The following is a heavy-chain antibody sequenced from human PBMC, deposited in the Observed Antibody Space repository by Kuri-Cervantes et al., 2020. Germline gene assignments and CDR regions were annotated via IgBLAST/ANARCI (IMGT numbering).Heavy chain of an antibody. CDR1: GFTFSSYD. CDR2: IGTAGDT. D-gene: IGHD6-6*01. J-gene: IGHJ6*03. V-gene: IGHV3-13*01. CDR3: ARDAAYRSSSRGGEDYHYMDV. Sequence: GESLKISCAASGFTFSSYDMHWVRQATGKGLEWVSAIGTAGDTYYPGSVKGRFTISRENAKNSLYLQLNSLRAEDTAVYYCARDAAYRSSSRGGEDYHYMDVWGKGTTVTVSS.